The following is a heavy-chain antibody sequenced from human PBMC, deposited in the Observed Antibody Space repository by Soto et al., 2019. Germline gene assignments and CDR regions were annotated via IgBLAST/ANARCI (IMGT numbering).Heavy chain of an antibody. Sequence: SETLSLTCTVSGGSISSGGYYWSWIRQHPGKGLEWIGYIYYSGSTYYNPSLKSRVTISVDTSKNQFSLKLSSVTAADTAVYYCARLWTTAESYYYYGIDVWGQGTTVTVSS. V-gene: IGHV4-31*03. CDR2: IYYSGST. D-gene: IGHD2-21*02. CDR1: GGSISSGGYY. J-gene: IGHJ6*02. CDR3: ARLWTTAESYYYYGIDV.